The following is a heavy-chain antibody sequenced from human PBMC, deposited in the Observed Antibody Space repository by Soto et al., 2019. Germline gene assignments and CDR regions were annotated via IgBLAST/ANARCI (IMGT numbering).Heavy chain of an antibody. J-gene: IGHJ6*02. CDR3: ARVIRFLEWGLIHYGMDV. V-gene: IGHV4-30-4*01. Sequence: SETLSLTCTVSGGSISSGDYYWSWIRQPPGKGLEWIGYIDYSVSTYYNPSLKSRVTISVDTSKNQFSLKLSSVTAADPAVYYCARVIRFLEWGLIHYGMDVWGQGTTVTVSS. D-gene: IGHD3-3*01. CDR2: IDYSVST. CDR1: GGSISSGDYY.